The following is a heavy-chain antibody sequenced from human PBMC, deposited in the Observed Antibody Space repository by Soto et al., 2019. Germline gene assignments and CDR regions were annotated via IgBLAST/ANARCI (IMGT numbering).Heavy chain of an antibody. CDR1: GYTFTSYG. J-gene: IGHJ3*01. D-gene: IGHD3-22*01. Sequence: ASVKVSCKASGYTFTSYGISWVRQAPGQGLEWMGWISAYNGNTNYAQKLQGRVTMTTDTSTSTAYMELRSLRSDDTAVYYCARGTPNIGSGYLAPWGQGTMVTVSS. CDR3: ARGTPNIGSGYLAP. CDR2: ISAYNGNT. V-gene: IGHV1-18*01.